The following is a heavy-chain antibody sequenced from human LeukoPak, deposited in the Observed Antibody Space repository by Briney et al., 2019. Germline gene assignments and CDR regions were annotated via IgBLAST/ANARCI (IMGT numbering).Heavy chain of an antibody. CDR2: IYHGGNT. CDR1: DYSISGGYY. D-gene: IGHD1-26*01. J-gene: IGHJ4*02. V-gene: IGHV4-38-2*02. CDR3: ARGYSGSYHTPFY. Sequence: SETLSLTCSVSDYSISGGYYWGWIRQPPGKGLEWIGNIYHGGNTYYNPSLESRVTISVDTSKNQFSLKLSSVTAADTAVYYCARGYSGSYHTPFYWGQGTLVTVSS.